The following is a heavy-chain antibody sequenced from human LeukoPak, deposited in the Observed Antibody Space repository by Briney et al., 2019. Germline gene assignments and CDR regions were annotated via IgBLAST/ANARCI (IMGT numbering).Heavy chain of an antibody. V-gene: IGHV3-21*01. CDR3: ARDLIKQWLVLEYYYYGMAV. CDR1: GFTFSSYS. Sequence: GGSLRLSCAASGFTFSSYSMNWVRQAPGKGLEWVSSISSSSYIYYADSVKGRFTISRDNAKNSLYLQMNSLRAEDTAVYYCARDLIKQWLVLEYYYYGMAVLGQVTTVTVSS. D-gene: IGHD6-19*01. CDR2: ISSSSYI. J-gene: IGHJ6*02.